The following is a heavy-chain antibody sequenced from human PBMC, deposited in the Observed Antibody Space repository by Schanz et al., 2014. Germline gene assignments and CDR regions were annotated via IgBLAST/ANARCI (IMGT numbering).Heavy chain of an antibody. CDR2: ISRSSSTI. Sequence: EVQLVESGGGLVQPGGSLRLSCAASAFIFRSYSMHWVRQAPGKGLEWVSYISRSSSTIYYADSVRGRFTISRDNAKNSLYLQMNSLRAEDTAVYYCVPMSIAAHWGQGTLXTVSS. J-gene: IGHJ4*02. D-gene: IGHD6-6*01. CDR1: AFIFRSYS. V-gene: IGHV3-48*01. CDR3: VPMSIAAH.